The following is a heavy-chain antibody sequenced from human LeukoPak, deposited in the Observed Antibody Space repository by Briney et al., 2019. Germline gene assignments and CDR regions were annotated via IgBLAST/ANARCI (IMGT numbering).Heavy chain of an antibody. D-gene: IGHD4-17*01. CDR1: GFTVSSTY. Sequence: GGSLRLSCAASGFTVSSTYMSWVRQAPGKGLEWVSVIYSGGSTYYADSVKGRFTISRDNSKNTLYLQMNSLRAEDTAVYYCASPYGDYEPDAFDIWGQGTMVTVS. V-gene: IGHV3-53*01. CDR2: IYSGGST. CDR3: ASPYGDYEPDAFDI. J-gene: IGHJ3*02.